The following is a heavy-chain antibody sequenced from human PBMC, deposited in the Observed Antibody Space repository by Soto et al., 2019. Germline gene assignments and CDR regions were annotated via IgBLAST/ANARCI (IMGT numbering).Heavy chain of an antibody. CDR3: ARDQGSNWFDP. CDR1: GGSISSGGYS. V-gene: IGHV4-30-2*01. Sequence: PSETLSLTCAVSGGSISSGGYSWSWIRQPPGKGLEWIGYIYHSGSTYHDPSLKSRVTISVDRSKNQFSLKLSSVTAADTAVYYCARDQGSNWFDPWGQGTLVTVSS. J-gene: IGHJ5*02. CDR2: IYHSGST. D-gene: IGHD2-15*01.